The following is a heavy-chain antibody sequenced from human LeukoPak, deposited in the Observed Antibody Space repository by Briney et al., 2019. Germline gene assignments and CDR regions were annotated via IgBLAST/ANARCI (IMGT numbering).Heavy chain of an antibody. D-gene: IGHD6-13*01. V-gene: IGHV3-48*01. CDR1: GFTFSTYS. Sequence: RGSLRLSCAASGFTFSTYSMNWVRQAPGKGLEWVSYISSSSSTIYYADSVKGRFTISRDNAKNSLYLQMNSLRAEDTAVYYCARDLAYSSSWVDWFDPWGQGTLVTVSS. CDR2: ISSSSSTI. J-gene: IGHJ5*02. CDR3: ARDLAYSSSWVDWFDP.